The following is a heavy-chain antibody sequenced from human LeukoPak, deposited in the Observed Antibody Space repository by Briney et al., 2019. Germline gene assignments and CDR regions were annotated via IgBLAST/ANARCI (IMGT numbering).Heavy chain of an antibody. Sequence: GGSLRLSCAASGFAFSTYRMSWVRQAPGKGLEWVANIKGDGSDKYYLDSLKGRFTVSRDNAKNSLYLQVYSLRADDTAVYYCARPFGSGTYYQFDLWGQGTLVTVSS. D-gene: IGHD3-10*01. CDR2: IKGDGSDK. CDR3: ARPFGSGTYYQFDL. CDR1: GFAFSTYR. V-gene: IGHV3-7*04. J-gene: IGHJ4*02.